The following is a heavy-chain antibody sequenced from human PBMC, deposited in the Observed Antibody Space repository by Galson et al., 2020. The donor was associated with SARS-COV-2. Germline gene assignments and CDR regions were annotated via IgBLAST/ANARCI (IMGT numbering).Heavy chain of an antibody. CDR3: ARDTSSITIFGVVIRYFDY. J-gene: IGHJ4*02. V-gene: IGHV3-48*04. Sequence: GGSLRLSCAASGFTFSSYSMNWVRQAPGKGLEWVSYISSSSSTIYYADSVKGRFTISRDNAKNSLYLQMNSLRAEDTAVYYCARDTSSITIFGVVIRYFDYWGQGTLVTVSS. CDR1: GFTFSSYS. D-gene: IGHD3-3*01. CDR2: ISSSSSTI.